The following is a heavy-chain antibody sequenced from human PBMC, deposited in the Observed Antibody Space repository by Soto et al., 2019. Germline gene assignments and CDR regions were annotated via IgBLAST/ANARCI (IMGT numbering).Heavy chain of an antibody. Sequence: VQLQESGPGLVKPSETLSLICTASGGSISSDYLSWIRQPAGKGLEWIGRVYTSGYSNSNPSLKSRVTMSVDTSKKQFSLNLSSVTAADPAVYYCAREPTTAGTVNWFDPWGQGTLVTVSS. J-gene: IGHJ5*02. D-gene: IGHD6-13*01. CDR2: VYTSGYS. CDR3: AREPTTAGTVNWFDP. V-gene: IGHV4-4*07. CDR1: GGSISSDY.